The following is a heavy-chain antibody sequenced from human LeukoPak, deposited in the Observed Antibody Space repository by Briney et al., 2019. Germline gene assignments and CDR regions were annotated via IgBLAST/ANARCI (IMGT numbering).Heavy chain of an antibody. J-gene: IGHJ4*02. V-gene: IGHV3-53*01. CDR2: LFTGGST. Sequence: GGSLRLSCAASGFTVSSNYMSWVRQAPGKGLEWVSVLFTGGSTYYADSVKGRFTISRDNSKNTLYLQMNSLRAEDTAVYYCARDGDYDSSGYSLDYWGQGTLVTVSS. CDR1: GFTVSSNY. CDR3: ARDGDYDSSGYSLDY. D-gene: IGHD3-22*01.